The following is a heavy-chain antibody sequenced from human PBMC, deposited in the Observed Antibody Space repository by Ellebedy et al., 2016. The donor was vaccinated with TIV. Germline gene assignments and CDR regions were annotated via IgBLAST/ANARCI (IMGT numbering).Heavy chain of an antibody. CDR3: ARGAAAGPLMYLDY. V-gene: IGHV1-46*01. D-gene: IGHD6-13*01. CDR2: INPSDGGT. J-gene: IGHJ4*02. CDR1: GYTFTSSSY. Sequence: AASVKVSCKASGYTFTSSSYMNWVRQAPGQGLDWMGIINPSDGGTSYAQKFQGRVTMTSDTSTNTVYLELRSLRSEDTAVYYCARGAAAGPLMYLDYWGRGTLVTVSS.